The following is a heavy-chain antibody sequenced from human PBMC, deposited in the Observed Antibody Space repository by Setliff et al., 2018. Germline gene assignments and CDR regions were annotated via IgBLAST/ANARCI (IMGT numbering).Heavy chain of an antibody. D-gene: IGHD1-26*01. CDR1: GFTFKTYC. CDR3: ARGQTVGPNSGKDY. J-gene: IGHJ4*02. V-gene: IGHV1-18*01. CDR2: ISGYNGNT. Sequence: ASVKVSCKASGFTFKTYCFSWIRQAPGQGLEWVGWISGYNGNTIYAQNFQGRVTMTTDASTSTAYMELRSLRSDDTAVYYCARGQTVGPNSGKDYWGQGTLVTVSS.